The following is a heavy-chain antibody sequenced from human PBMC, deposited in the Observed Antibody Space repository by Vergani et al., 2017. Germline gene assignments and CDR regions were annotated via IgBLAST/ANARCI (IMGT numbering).Heavy chain of an antibody. J-gene: IGHJ1*01. Sequence: QVHLVESGGGVVQPGRSLRLSCVVSGFTSSYYGMHWVRQAPGKGLEWVAVISYDGTKKYYADSVKGRFTIYRDNSKSTLYLQKNSLRTEDTAVYYCETKSCGTPCWQIGYFREWGQGTLVTVSP. D-gene: IGHD2-15*01. CDR1: GFTSSYYG. V-gene: IGHV3-30*03. CDR2: ISYDGTKK. CDR3: ETKSCGTPCWQIGYFRE.